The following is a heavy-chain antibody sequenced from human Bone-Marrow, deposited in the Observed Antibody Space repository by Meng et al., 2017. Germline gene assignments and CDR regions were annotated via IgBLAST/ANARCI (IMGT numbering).Heavy chain of an antibody. D-gene: IGHD3-22*01. V-gene: IGHV1-18*01. CDR3: TRPFGPRGYYLSY. Sequence: ASVTVSCKASGYTFTSYGISWVRQAPGQGLEWMGLIRAYNGNTNYAQKLQGRVTMTPDTSTSTAYMELRSLRSDDTAVYYGTRPFGPRGYYLSYWGQGTLVTVSS. J-gene: IGHJ4*02. CDR2: IRAYNGNT. CDR1: GYTFTSYG.